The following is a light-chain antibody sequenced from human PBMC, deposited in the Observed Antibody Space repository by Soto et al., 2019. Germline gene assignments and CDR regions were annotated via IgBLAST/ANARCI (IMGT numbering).Light chain of an antibody. V-gene: IGKV1-39*01. CDR2: AAS. CDR1: QSISSY. J-gene: IGKJ4*01. Sequence: DIQMTQSPSSLSASVGDRVTITCRASQSISSYLNWYQQKPGKAPKLLIFAASSLQGGVPSRFSGSGSGTDFTLTISSLQPEDVATYYCQEHSSAPLTFGGGTKVDI. CDR3: QEHSSAPLT.